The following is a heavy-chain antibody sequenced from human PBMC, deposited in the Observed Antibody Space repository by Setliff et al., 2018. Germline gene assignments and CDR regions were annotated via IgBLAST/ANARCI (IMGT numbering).Heavy chain of an antibody. D-gene: IGHD3-3*01. V-gene: IGHV1-8*02. CDR2: MNPNSGNT. CDR1: GYTFTSYD. Sequence: GASVKVPCMDSGYTFTSYDINWVRQATVQGLEWMGWMNPNSGNTGYAQKFQGRVTMPRNTSISTAYMDLNSLRFEDTAVYYYARAQSWSGGPYYFDNGGQGTLVTVSS. CDR3: ARAQSWSGGPYYFDN. J-gene: IGHJ4*02.